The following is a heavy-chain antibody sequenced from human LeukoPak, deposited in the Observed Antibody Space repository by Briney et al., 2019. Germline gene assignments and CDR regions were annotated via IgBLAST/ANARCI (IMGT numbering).Heavy chain of an antibody. Sequence: SETLSLTCTVSGVSISTGAYYWTWIRQHPGKGLEWLGYICFSGSTYYNPSLKSRLTISVDTSENQFSLKLSSVTAADTAVYYCARGVVNYYYAMDVWGQGTTVTVSS. J-gene: IGHJ6*02. CDR3: ARGVVNYYYAMDV. D-gene: IGHD3-22*01. CDR1: GVSISTGAYY. V-gene: IGHV4-31*03. CDR2: ICFSGST.